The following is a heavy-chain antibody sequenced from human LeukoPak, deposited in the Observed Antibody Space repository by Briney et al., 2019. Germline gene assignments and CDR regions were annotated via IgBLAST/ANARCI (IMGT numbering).Heavy chain of an antibody. CDR1: GGSISSAEYY. V-gene: IGHV4-30-4*08. J-gene: IGHJ5*02. CDR2: IYHSGGT. Sequence: PSETLSLTWSVSGGSISSAEYYWTWIRQPPGKGLEWIGYIYHSGGTYYNPSLKSRLSMSVDTSKKQFSLKLSSVTAADTALYYYVRGSASNWFDPWGQGTLVTVSS. CDR3: VRGSASNWFDP.